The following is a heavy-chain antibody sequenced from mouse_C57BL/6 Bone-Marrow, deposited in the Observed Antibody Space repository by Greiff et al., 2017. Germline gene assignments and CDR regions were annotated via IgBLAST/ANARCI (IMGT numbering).Heavy chain of an antibody. CDR2: IWSGGST. J-gene: IGHJ4*01. Sequence: VQRVESGPGLVQPSQSLSITCTVSGFSLTSYGVHWVRQSPGKGLEWLGVIWSGGSTDYNAAFISRLSISKDNSKSQVFVKMNSLQADDTAIYYCARMDYYGSSYGDYAMDYWGQGTSVTVSS. V-gene: IGHV2-2*01. D-gene: IGHD1-1*01. CDR1: GFSLTSYG. CDR3: ARMDYYGSSYGDYAMDY.